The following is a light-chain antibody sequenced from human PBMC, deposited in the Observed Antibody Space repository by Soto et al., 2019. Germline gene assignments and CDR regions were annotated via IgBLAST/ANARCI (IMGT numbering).Light chain of an antibody. V-gene: IGKV3-20*01. CDR2: GAS. Sequence: LTQSPDTLSLSPGERATLSCRASQTVSSNYLAWCQHRAGQAPRLLIYGASTRAAGIPDRFSGRGSGTDFTLTITRLEPEDSAVYFCQQYTGPPTTFGQGTRLEIK. CDR3: QQYTGPPTT. CDR1: QTVSSNY. J-gene: IGKJ5*01.